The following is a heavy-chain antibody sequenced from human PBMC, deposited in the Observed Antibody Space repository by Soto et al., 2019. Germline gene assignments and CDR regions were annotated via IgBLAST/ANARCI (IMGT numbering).Heavy chain of an antibody. D-gene: IGHD3-3*01. Sequence: VQSVKISCKGCGYSFTRYWFGCVRQMPRKGLEWMGIIYPGDSDTRYSPSFQGQVTISADKSISTAYLQWSSLKASDTAMYYCARQASTFFGVVKDYYYYYGMDVWGQGTTVTVSS. V-gene: IGHV5-51*01. J-gene: IGHJ6*02. CDR3: ARQASTFFGVVKDYYYYYGMDV. CDR2: IYPGDSDT. CDR1: GYSFTRYW.